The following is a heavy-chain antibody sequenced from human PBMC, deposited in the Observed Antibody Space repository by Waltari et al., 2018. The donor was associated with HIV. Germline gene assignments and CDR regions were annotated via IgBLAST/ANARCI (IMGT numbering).Heavy chain of an antibody. CDR3: ARGDTAMVRLDY. Sequence: RLSCAASGFTFSSYAMHWVRQAPGKGLEWVAVISYDGSNKYYADSVKGRFTISRDNSKNTLYLQMSSLRAEDTAVYYCARGDTAMVRLDYWGQGTLVTVSS. CDR2: ISYDGSNK. J-gene: IGHJ4*02. V-gene: IGHV3-30*15. D-gene: IGHD5-18*01. CDR1: GFTFSSYA.